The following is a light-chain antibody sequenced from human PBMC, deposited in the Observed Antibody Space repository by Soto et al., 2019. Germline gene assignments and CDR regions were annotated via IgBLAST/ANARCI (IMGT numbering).Light chain of an antibody. CDR3: QQCHRYLT. Sequence: DIQMTQSPSTLSASVGDRVTITCRASQSIDNWLAWYQKKPGKAPRLLIYDASRLESGVPSRFSGSGSGTDFTLTITGLQPDDFATYYCQQCHRYLTFGQGTKVDI. CDR2: DAS. CDR1: QSIDNW. J-gene: IGKJ1*01. V-gene: IGKV1-5*01.